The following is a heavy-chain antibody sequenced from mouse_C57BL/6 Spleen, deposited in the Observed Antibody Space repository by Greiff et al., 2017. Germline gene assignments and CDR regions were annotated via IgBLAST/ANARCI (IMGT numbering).Heavy chain of an antibody. CDR2: IDPSDSYT. CDR3: ARGKTQTGTRGDWYFDG. V-gene: IGHV1-69*01. D-gene: IGHD4-1*01. J-gene: IGHJ1*03. CDR1: GYTFTSYW. Sequence: VQLQQPGAELVMPGASVKLSCKASGYTFTSYWMHWVKQRPGQGLEWIGEIDPSDSYTNYNQKFKGKSTLTVDKSSSTAYMQLSSLTSEDSAVYYCARGKTQTGTRGDWYFDGWGTGTTVTVSS.